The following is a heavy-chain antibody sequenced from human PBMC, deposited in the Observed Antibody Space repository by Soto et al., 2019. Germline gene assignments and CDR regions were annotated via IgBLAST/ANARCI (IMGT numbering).Heavy chain of an antibody. CDR3: AKNGDCSGGNCYSAYHFDY. CDR1: GFTFNGFYTYA. J-gene: IGHJ4*02. CDR2: ISSSGGNT. D-gene: IGHD2-15*01. Sequence: PGGSLRLSCAASGFTFNGFYTYAMSWVRQAPGKGLEWVSAISSSGGNTYYADSVKGRFTISRDNSKNTLFLQMNSLRGEDTAVYFCAKNGDCSGGNCYSAYHFDYWGQGTLVTVSS. V-gene: IGHV3-23*01.